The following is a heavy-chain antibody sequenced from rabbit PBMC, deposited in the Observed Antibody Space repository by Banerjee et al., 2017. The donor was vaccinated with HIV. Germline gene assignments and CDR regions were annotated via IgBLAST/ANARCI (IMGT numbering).Heavy chain of an antibody. J-gene: IGHJ4*01. CDR2: IVTSSGGST. D-gene: IGHD4-1*01. Sequence: QSLEESGGDLVKPGASLTLTCTASGFTISRYHICWVRQAPGKGLEWSACIVTSSGGSTIYASWAKGRFTISKTSSTTVTLQMTSLTAADTATYFCATDTGSGWGGHFYYFNLWGPGTLVTVS. CDR1: GFTISRYH. V-gene: IGHV1S40*01. CDR3: ATDTGSGWGGHFYYFNL.